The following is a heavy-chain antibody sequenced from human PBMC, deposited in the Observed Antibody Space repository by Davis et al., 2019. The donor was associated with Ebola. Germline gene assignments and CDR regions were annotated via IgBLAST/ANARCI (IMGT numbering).Heavy chain of an antibody. V-gene: IGHV1-18*01. CDR2: ISSYNGNT. CDR3: ARGYDYIWGSYWGAPARKYWFDP. D-gene: IGHD3-16*01. Sequence: AASVKVSCKASGYTFTSYGISWVRQAPGHGLEWMGWISSYNGNTNYAQNLQGRVTLTTDTSTSTAYMELRSLRSDDTALYYCARGYDYIWGSYWGAPARKYWFDPWGQGTLVTVSS. CDR1: GYTFTSYG. J-gene: IGHJ5*02.